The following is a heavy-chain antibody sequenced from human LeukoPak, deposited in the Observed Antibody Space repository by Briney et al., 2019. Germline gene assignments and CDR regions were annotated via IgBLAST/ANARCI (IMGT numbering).Heavy chain of an antibody. CDR2: IYPGDSDT. D-gene: IGHD3-10*01. Sequence: GESLKISCKGSGYSFTSYWIGWVRQMPGKGLEWMGIIYPGDSDTRYSPSFQGQVTVSADKSISTAYLQWSSLKASDTAMYYCARHEITMVRGVIRGAFDIWGQGTMVTVSS. CDR1: GYSFTSYW. CDR3: ARHEITMVRGVIRGAFDI. J-gene: IGHJ3*02. V-gene: IGHV5-51*01.